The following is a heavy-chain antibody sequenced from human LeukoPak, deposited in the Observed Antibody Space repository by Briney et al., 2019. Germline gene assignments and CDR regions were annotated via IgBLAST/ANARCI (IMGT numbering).Heavy chain of an antibody. V-gene: IGHV5-51*01. J-gene: IGHJ6*03. CDR1: GYSFTSYW. CDR3: ARAGTYYYYHMDV. D-gene: IGHD6-19*01. Sequence: GESLKISCKGSGYSFTSYWIGWVRQMPGKGLEWMGIIHPGDSDTRYSPSFQGQVTISADKSISTAYLQWSSLRASDTAIYYCARAGTYYYYHMDVWGKGTTVTVFS. CDR2: IHPGDSDT.